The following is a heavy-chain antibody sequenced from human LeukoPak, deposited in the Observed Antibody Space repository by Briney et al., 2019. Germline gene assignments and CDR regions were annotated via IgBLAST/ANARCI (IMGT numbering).Heavy chain of an antibody. V-gene: IGHV4-38-2*02. CDR3: ARGMGRFCTSSSCYLSFVY. CDR2: IQNGGDS. Sequence: SETLSLTCNVSGSSISNGFFWAWIRQPPGKGLEWIGSIQNGGDSYYNPSLKSRTTMSVDTSKNQFSLKLTSVTAADTAVFYCARGMGRFCTSSSCYLSFVYWGQGTLVTVSS. D-gene: IGHD2-2*01. CDR1: GSSISNGFF. J-gene: IGHJ4*02.